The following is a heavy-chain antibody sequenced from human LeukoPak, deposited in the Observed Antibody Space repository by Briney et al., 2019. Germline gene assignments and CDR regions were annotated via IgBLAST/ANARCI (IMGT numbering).Heavy chain of an antibody. V-gene: IGHV3-48*03. Sequence: GGSLRLSCAASGFTFASYEMNWVRQAPGKGLEWVSYISSSGSGSTIYYADSVKGRFTISRDNAKNSLYLQMNSLRAEDTALYYCVRGSIVGTRLAFAPWGQGTLVTVSS. D-gene: IGHD1-26*01. CDR3: VRGSIVGTRLAFAP. J-gene: IGHJ5*02. CDR2: ISSSGSGSTI. CDR1: GFTFASYE.